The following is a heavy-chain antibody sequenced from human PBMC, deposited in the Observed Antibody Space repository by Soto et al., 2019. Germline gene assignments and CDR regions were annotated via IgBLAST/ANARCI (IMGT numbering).Heavy chain of an antibody. J-gene: IGHJ1*01. CDR3: ARGAVY. CDR2: ISGSGSTI. Sequence: WGSLRLSCEATGFTFSSHEMNWIRQTPGKRLEWIAKISGSGSTINYADSVKGRFTISRDNVQRTLHLQMDSLRVEDTGVYYCARGAVYWGRGNMVAVSS. CDR1: GFTFSSHE. V-gene: IGHV3-48*03. D-gene: IGHD1-20*01.